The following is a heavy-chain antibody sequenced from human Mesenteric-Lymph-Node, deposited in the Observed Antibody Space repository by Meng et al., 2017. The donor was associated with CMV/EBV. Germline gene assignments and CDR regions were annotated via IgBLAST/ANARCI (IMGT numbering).Heavy chain of an antibody. Sequence: LTCTVYGVSFSDYYFTWILQPPGKGLEWVGEINDSGATNDNPSLNRRVTISVDKSKNQFSLNLTSVTPADTAVYYCAASTLRAPFEFWGQGSLVTVSS. CDR2: INDSGAT. CDR3: AASTLRAPFEF. CDR1: GVSFSDYY. D-gene: IGHD5/OR15-5a*01. V-gene: IGHV4-34*01. J-gene: IGHJ4*02.